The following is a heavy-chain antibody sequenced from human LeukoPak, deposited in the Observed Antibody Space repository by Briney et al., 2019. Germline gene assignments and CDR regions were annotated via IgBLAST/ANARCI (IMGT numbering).Heavy chain of an antibody. Sequence: VSVKVSYNASGYRFTSTYIHWVRQAPGQGLEWMGWINPSSGGTNFAQKFQSRVTMTRDTSISTAYMELSRLTSDDTAVYYCTIIPLAATLDWSDPWGQGTLVTVSS. D-gene: IGHD6-19*01. CDR2: INPSSGGT. J-gene: IGHJ5*02. V-gene: IGHV1-2*02. CDR3: TIIPLAATLDWSDP. CDR1: GYRFTSTY.